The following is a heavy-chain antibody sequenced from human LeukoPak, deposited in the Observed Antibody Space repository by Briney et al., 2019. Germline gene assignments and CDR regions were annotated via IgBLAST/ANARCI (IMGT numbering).Heavy chain of an antibody. CDR2: IYSGGST. CDR3: AREVGGSAFDI. Sequence: GGSLRVSCAASGFTVSSNYMNWVRQAPGKGLEWVSIIYSGGSTYYADSVKGRFTISRHNSKNTLYLQMNSLRAEDTAVYYCAREVGGSAFDIWGQGTMVTVSS. V-gene: IGHV3-53*04. J-gene: IGHJ3*02. CDR1: GFTVSSNY. D-gene: IGHD3-16*01.